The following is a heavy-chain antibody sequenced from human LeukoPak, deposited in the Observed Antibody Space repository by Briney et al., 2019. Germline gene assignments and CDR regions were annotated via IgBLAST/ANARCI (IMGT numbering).Heavy chain of an antibody. Sequence: GGSLRLSCAASGFTFSSYSMNWVRQAPGKGLEWVAVISYDGSNKYYADSVKGRFTISRDNSKNTLYLQMNSLRAEDTAVYYCATSPKLGRWLQTFGDYWGQGTLVTVSS. CDR1: GFTFSSYS. V-gene: IGHV3-30*03. J-gene: IGHJ4*02. D-gene: IGHD5-24*01. CDR2: ISYDGSNK. CDR3: ATSPKLGRWLQTFGDY.